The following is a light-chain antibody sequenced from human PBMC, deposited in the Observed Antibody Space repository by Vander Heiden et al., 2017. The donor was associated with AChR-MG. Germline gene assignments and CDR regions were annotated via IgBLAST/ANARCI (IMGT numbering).Light chain of an antibody. Sequence: IVLTQSPGTLSLSPGESATLPCRASHIVNSNYLAWYQQKPGQPPRLLIHVSTSRATGTPDRFSGSGSGTDFTLTISRLEPEDFAVYYCQQYGSSPRTFGQGTKVEIK. CDR3: QQYGSSPRT. V-gene: IGKV3-20*01. CDR2: VST. J-gene: IGKJ1*01. CDR1: HIVNSNY.